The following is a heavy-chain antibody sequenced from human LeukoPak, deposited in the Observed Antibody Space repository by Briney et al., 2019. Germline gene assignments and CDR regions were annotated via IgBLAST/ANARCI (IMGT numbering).Heavy chain of an antibody. CDR2: IIPIFGTA. Sequence: ASVKVSCKASGGTFSSYAISWVRQAPGRGLEWMGGIIPIFGTANYAQKFQGRVTITADESTSTAYMELSSLRSEDTAVYYCARGYCSGGSCYSLYYYYGMDVWGQGTTVTVSS. CDR3: ARGYCSGGSCYSLYYYYGMDV. V-gene: IGHV1-69*13. J-gene: IGHJ6*02. D-gene: IGHD2-15*01. CDR1: GGTFSSYA.